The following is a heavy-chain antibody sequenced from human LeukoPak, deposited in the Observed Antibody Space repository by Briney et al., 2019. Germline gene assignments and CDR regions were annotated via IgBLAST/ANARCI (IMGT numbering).Heavy chain of an antibody. V-gene: IGHV1-2*02. Sequence: GASVKVSCKASGYTFTGYYMHWVRRAPGQGLEWMGWINPNSGGTNYAQKFQGRVTMTRDTSISTAYMELSRLRSDDTAVYYCARTFGVALGWFDPWGQGTLVTVSS. CDR3: ARTFGVALGWFDP. J-gene: IGHJ5*02. CDR1: GYTFTGYY. D-gene: IGHD3-3*01. CDR2: INPNSGGT.